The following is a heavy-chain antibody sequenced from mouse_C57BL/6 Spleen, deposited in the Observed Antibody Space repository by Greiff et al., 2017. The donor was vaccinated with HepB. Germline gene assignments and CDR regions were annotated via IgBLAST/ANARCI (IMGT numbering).Heavy chain of an antibody. J-gene: IGHJ4*01. D-gene: IGHD2-5*01. CDR2: IDPENGDT. V-gene: IGHV14-4*01. CDR1: GFNIKDDY. Sequence: VQLKESGAELVRPGASVKLSCTASGFNIKDDYMHWVKQRPEQGLEWIGWIDPENGDTEYASKFQGKATITADTSSNTAYLQLSSLTSGDTAVYYCTLAYYSNYRAMDYWGQGTSVTVSS. CDR3: TLAYYSNYRAMDY.